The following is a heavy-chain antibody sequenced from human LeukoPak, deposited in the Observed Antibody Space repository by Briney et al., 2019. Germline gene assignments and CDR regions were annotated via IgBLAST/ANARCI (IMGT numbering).Heavy chain of an antibody. V-gene: IGHV3-53*04. CDR1: GFTVSSNY. Sequence: GSLSLSCAASGFTVSSNYMSWVRQAPGKGLEWVSIIYSGGSTYYADSVKGRFTISRHNSKNTLYLQMNSLRAEDTAVYYCAREVGGSAFDIWGQGTMVTVSS. CDR3: AREVGGSAFDI. J-gene: IGHJ3*02. D-gene: IGHD3-16*01. CDR2: IYSGGST.